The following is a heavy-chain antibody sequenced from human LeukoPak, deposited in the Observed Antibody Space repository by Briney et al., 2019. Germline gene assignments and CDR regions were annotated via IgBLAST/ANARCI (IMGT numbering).Heavy chain of an antibody. J-gene: IGHJ4*02. CDR1: GGSFSGYY. Sequence: PSETLSLTCAVYGGSFSGYYWSWIRQPPGKGLEWIGEINHSGSTNYNPSLKSRVTISVDTSKSQFSLRLSSVTAADTAVYYCARGRAVTGFDYWGQGTLVTVSS. CDR3: ARGRAVTGFDY. D-gene: IGHD2-21*02. V-gene: IGHV4-34*01. CDR2: INHSGST.